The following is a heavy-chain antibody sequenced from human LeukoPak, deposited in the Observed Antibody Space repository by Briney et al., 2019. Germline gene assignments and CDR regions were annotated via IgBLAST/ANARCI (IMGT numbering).Heavy chain of an antibody. Sequence: GGSLRLSCAASGFTFSSYAMSWVRQAPGKGLEWVSGISGSGDNTYYADSVKGRFTISRDNSKNTLYVQVNSLGTEDAAAYYCAKGSYYDSSGSFYFDYWGQGTLVTVSS. CDR2: ISGSGDNT. D-gene: IGHD3-22*01. CDR1: GFTFSSYA. V-gene: IGHV3-23*01. CDR3: AKGSYYDSSGSFYFDY. J-gene: IGHJ4*02.